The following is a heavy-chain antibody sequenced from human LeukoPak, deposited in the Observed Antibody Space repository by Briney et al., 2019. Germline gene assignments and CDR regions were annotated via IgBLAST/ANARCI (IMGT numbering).Heavy chain of an antibody. V-gene: IGHV3-23*01. D-gene: IGHD6-13*01. CDR1: GFTFSSYA. Sequence: PGGSLRLSCAASGFTFSSYAMSWVRQAPGKGLEWVSAISGSGGSTYYADSVKGRFTISRDNSKNTLYLQMNSLRAEDTAVYYCAKGHSSSWYHRFWFDPWGQGTLVTVSS. J-gene: IGHJ5*02. CDR3: AKGHSSSWYHRFWFDP. CDR2: ISGSGGST.